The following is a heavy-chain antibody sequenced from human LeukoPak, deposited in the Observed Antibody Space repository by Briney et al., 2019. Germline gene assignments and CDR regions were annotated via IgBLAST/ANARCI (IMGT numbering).Heavy chain of an antibody. V-gene: IGHV3-53*01. CDR2: IYSDNT. Sequence: GGSLRLSCTVSGFTVSSNSMSWVRQAPGKGLEWVSFIYSDNTHYSDSVKGRFTISRDNSKNTLYLQMNSLRAEDTAVYYCARSPRYYYYMDVWGKGTTVTVSS. CDR3: ARSPRYYYYMDV. J-gene: IGHJ6*03. CDR1: GFTVSSNS.